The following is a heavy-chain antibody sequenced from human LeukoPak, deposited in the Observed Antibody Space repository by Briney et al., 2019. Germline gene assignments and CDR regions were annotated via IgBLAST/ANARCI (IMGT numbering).Heavy chain of an antibody. CDR1: GFTFSSYA. Sequence: GGSLRLSCAASGFTFSSYAMHWVRQAPGKGLEWVAVISYDGSNKYYADSVKGRFTISRDNSKNTLYLQMNSLRAEDTAVYYCARVAHPAELLRWGYYYYGMDVWGQGTTVIVFS. D-gene: IGHD3-10*02. J-gene: IGHJ6*02. CDR2: ISYDGSNK. V-gene: IGHV3-30*04. CDR3: ARVAHPAELLRWGYYYYGMDV.